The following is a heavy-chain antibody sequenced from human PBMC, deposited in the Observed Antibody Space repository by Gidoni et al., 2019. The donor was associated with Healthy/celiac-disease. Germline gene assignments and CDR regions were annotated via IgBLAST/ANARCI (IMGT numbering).Heavy chain of an antibody. CDR3: ASLSSSHRMSWYFDL. CDR1: GGSISSSNW. D-gene: IGHD6-13*01. CDR2: IYHSGST. Sequence: QVQLQESGPGLVKPSGTLSLTCAVSGGSISSSNWWSWVRQPPGKGLEWIGEIYHSGSTNYNPSLKSRVTISVDKSKNQFSLKLSSVTAADTAVYYCASLSSSHRMSWYFDLWGRGTLVTVSS. J-gene: IGHJ2*01. V-gene: IGHV4-4*02.